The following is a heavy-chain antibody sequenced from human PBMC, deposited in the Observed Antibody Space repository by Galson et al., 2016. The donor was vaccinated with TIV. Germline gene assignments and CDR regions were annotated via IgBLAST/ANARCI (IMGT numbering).Heavy chain of an antibody. J-gene: IGHJ4*02. V-gene: IGHV3-33*08. D-gene: IGHD4-23*01. Sequence: SLRLSCAASGFTFGNYGMRWVRQAPGKGLEWVALIWYDGTNTYYADSVKGRFTISRDNSKNTLYVQMNSLRAEDTAVYYCARAPDYGGNFGGTGETHSYYFHYWGQGTLVTVSS. CDR2: IWYDGTNT. CDR1: GFTFGNYG. CDR3: ARAPDYGGNFGGTGETHSYYFHY.